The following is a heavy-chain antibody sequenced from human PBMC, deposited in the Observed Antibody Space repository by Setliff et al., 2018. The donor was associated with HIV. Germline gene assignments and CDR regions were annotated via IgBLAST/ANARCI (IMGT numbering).Heavy chain of an antibody. D-gene: IGHD5-12*01. CDR2: VFYTGFA. Sequence: SETLSLTCTVSGDSIRGYYWSWIRQPPGKGLEWMGYVFYTGFAAYNPSLKSRLTISVDTSKSQFSLTLTSVTAADTAVYYCARQMPIPGIAITPVDYWGPGTLVTVSS. V-gene: IGHV4-59*08. J-gene: IGHJ4*02. CDR3: ARQMPIPGIAITPVDY. CDR1: GDSIRGYY.